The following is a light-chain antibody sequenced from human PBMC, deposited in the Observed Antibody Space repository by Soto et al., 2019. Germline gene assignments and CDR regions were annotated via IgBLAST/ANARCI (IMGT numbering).Light chain of an antibody. CDR1: QDISNY. J-gene: IGKJ5*01. CDR3: QQYDNLPPT. CDR2: EAS. V-gene: IGKV1-33*01. Sequence: DIQMTQSPSSLSASVGDRVTITCQASQDISNYLNWYQQKPGKAPTLLIYEASNLETGVTSIFSGSGSGTDFTFTISSLQPEDIATYYCQQYDNLPPTCGQGTRLEIK.